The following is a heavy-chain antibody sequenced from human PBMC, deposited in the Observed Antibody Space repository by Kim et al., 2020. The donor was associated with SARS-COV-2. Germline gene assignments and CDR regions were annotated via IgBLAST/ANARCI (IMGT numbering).Heavy chain of an antibody. V-gene: IGHV3-23*01. J-gene: IGHJ3*02. CDR2: ISGSGGST. Sequence: GGSLRLSCAASGFTFSSYAMSWVRQAPGKGLEWVSAISGSGGSTYYADSVKGRFTISRDNSKNTLYLQMNSLRAEDTAVYYCAKFCSNSSGWKTDAFDIWGQGTMVTVSS. D-gene: IGHD6-19*01. CDR1: GFTFSSYA. CDR3: AKFCSNSSGWKTDAFDI.